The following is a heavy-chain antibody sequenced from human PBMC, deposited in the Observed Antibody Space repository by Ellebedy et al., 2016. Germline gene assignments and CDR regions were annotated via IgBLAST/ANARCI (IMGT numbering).Heavy chain of an antibody. CDR1: GFTFSNYF. Sequence: GESLKISCATSGFTFSNYFMTWIRQAPGKGLEWVATISAGGDNTFFADSVKGRFTISRDNSKSTLYLQMSSLRVEDTAVYYCVKKVANRPGPPYYFDSWGQGILVTVSS. CDR3: VKKVANRPGPPYYFDS. CDR2: ISAGGDNT. D-gene: IGHD1-14*01. J-gene: IGHJ4*02. V-gene: IGHV3-23*01.